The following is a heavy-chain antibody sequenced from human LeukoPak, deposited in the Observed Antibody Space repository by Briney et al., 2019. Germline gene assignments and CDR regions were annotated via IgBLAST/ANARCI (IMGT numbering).Heavy chain of an antibody. J-gene: IGHJ4*02. CDR1: GYSFINYW. CDR3: ARHGGDCSSTICSYPFDY. CDR2: IYPGDSDT. Sequence: GESLKISCKGSGYSFINYWIGWVRQMPGKGLEWMGIIYPGDSDTRYSPSFQGQVTISADKSISTAYLQWSSLKASDTAMYYCARHGGDCSSTICSYPFDYWGQRTLVTVSS. D-gene: IGHD2-2*01. V-gene: IGHV5-51*01.